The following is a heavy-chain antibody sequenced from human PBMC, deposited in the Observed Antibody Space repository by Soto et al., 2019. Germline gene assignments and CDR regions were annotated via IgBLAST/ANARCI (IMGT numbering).Heavy chain of an antibody. Sequence: LCGGSISSGDYYWNWIRQSPGKGLEWIGYIYHNEATYYNPSLKSRLIISVDTSRNQFSLKLSSVTAADTAVYYCAREANDYGDNYYFDYWGPGTLVTVSS. CDR3: AREANDYGDNYYFDY. V-gene: IGHV4-30-4*01. J-gene: IGHJ4*02. CDR1: GGSISSGDYY. CDR2: IYHNEAT. D-gene: IGHD4-17*01.